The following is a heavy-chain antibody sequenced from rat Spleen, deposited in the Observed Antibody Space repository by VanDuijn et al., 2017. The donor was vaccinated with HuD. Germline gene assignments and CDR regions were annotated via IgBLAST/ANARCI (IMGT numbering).Heavy chain of an antibody. D-gene: IGHD1-12*01. CDR2: ISTSGGHT. Sequence: EVQLVESGGGLVQPGRSMKLSCAASGFTFSNFDMAWVRQAPTKGLEWVASISTSGGHTYYRDSVKGRFTISRDNAKNTLYLQMNSLRSEDTATYYGERHNSYSYVMDAWGQGASVTVSS. CDR3: ERHNSYSYVMDA. CDR1: GFTFSNFD. V-gene: IGHV5-25*01. J-gene: IGHJ4*01.